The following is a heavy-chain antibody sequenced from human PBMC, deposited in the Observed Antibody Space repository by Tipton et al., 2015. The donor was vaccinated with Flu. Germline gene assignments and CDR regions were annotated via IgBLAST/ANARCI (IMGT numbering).Heavy chain of an antibody. J-gene: IGHJ4*02. V-gene: IGHV4-61*02. Sequence: TLSLTCTVSGGSISSGSYYRSWIRQPAGKGLEWIGRIYTSGSTNYNPSLKSRVTISVDTSKNQFSLKLSSVTAADTAVYYCARDSVGANYFDYWGQGTLVTGSS. CDR3: ARDSVGANYFDY. CDR2: IYTSGST. CDR1: GGSISSGSYY. D-gene: IGHD1-26*01.